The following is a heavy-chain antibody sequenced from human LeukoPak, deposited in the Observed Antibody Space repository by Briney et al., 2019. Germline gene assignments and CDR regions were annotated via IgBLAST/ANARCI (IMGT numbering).Heavy chain of an antibody. J-gene: IGHJ4*02. CDR3: ARSTMIGYFDY. CDR2: IYYSGST. Sequence: PSETLSLTCTVSGGSISSGDYYWSWIRQPPGKRLEWIGYIYYSGSTYYNPSLKSRVTISVDTSKNQFSLKLSSVTAADTAVYYCARSTMIGYFDYWGQGTLVTVSS. V-gene: IGHV4-30-4*08. CDR1: GGSISSGDYY. D-gene: IGHD3-22*01.